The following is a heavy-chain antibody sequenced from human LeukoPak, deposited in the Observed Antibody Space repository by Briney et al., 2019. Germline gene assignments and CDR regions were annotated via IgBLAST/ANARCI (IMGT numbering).Heavy chain of an antibody. V-gene: IGHV3-7*01. CDR3: ARVGTAEGTLEDY. D-gene: IGHD6-13*01. CDR2: IKHDGSEK. J-gene: IGHJ4*02. Sequence: PGGSLRLSCAASGFTFSSYSMNWVRQPPGKGLEWVANIKHDGSEKYYVDSVKGRFTISRDNAKNSLYLQMNSLRAEDTAVYYCARVGTAEGTLEDYWGQGTLVTVSS. CDR1: GFTFSSYS.